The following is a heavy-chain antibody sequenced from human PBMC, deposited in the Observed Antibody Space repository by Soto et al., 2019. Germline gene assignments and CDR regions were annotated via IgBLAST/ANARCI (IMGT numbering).Heavy chain of an antibody. J-gene: IGHJ6*02. V-gene: IGHV1-69*13. D-gene: IGHD2-2*01. CDR3: ARADVVVTPAAMPEYFYYGLDV. Sequence: SVEVSCKSSGGSSSTYSITWVRQAPGQGLEWMGGIIPVFGTTNYAQKFQGRLTITADESTSTAYMQLSSLRSEDTAVYYCARADVVVTPAAMPEYFYYGLDVWGQGTTVTVS. CDR2: IIPVFGTT. CDR1: GGSSSTYS.